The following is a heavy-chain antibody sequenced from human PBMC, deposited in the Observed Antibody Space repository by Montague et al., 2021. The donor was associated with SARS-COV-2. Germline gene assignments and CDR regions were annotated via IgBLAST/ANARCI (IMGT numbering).Heavy chain of an antibody. D-gene: IGHD3-10*01. CDR3: AKGMDRMVQGIIIWKNGDYFDY. J-gene: IGHJ4*02. CDR1: GFTFSAYA. Sequence: SLRLSCAASGFTFSAYAMNWVRQAPGRGLEWVAGVSGGVGNTYYADSVKGRFIISRDNSKKALYLQLNTLRPEDTAVYYCAKGMDRMVQGIIIWKNGDYFDYWGQGTLVAVSS. V-gene: IGHV3-23*01. CDR2: VSGGVGNT.